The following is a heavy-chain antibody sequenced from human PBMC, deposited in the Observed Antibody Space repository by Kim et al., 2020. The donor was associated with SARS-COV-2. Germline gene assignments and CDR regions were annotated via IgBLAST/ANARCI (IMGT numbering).Heavy chain of an antibody. CDR2: ISSSSSYI. CDR3: ARDGDTAMVTPPFFDY. Sequence: GGSLRLSCAASGFTFSSYSMNWVRQAPGKGLEWVSSISSSSSYIYYADSVKGRFTISRDNAKNSLYLQMNSLRAEDTAVYYCARDGDTAMVTPPFFDYWGQGTLVTVSS. V-gene: IGHV3-21*01. D-gene: IGHD5-18*01. J-gene: IGHJ4*02. CDR1: GFTFSSYS.